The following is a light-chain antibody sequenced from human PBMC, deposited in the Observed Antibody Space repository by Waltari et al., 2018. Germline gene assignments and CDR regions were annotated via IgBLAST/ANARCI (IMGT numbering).Light chain of an antibody. Sequence: VLTQSPATLSLSPGERATLSCRASQSVSSYLAWYQQKPGQAPRLLIYDASNRATGIPARFSGSGSGTDFTLTISSLEPEDFAVYYCQQRSNWPLTFGGGTKVEIK. V-gene: IGKV3-11*01. J-gene: IGKJ4*01. CDR1: QSVSSY. CDR3: QQRSNWPLT. CDR2: DAS.